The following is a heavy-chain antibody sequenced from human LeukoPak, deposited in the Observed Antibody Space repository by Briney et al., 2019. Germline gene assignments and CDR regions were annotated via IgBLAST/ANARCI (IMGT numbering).Heavy chain of an antibody. D-gene: IGHD6-19*01. Sequence: PSETLSLTCIVYGESFSGYSWSWIRQPPGKGLEWIGEINQRRNTNYNPSLKSRVTISIDTSKNQFSLKLSSVTAADTAVYYCARHGWHAWYFDLWGRGTLVTVSS. CDR1: GESFSGYS. CDR2: INQRRNT. CDR3: ARHGWHAWYFDL. V-gene: IGHV4-34*01. J-gene: IGHJ2*01.